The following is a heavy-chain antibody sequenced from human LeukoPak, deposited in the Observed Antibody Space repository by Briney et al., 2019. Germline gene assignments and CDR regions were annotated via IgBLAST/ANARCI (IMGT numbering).Heavy chain of an antibody. J-gene: IGHJ2*01. CDR2: ISGSVGST. CDR1: GFTFISYA. Sequence: PGGSLRLSCSAAGFTFISYAMSWVRQAPGKGLEWVSAISGSVGSTYYADSVKGRFTISRDNSKNTLYLQRNSLIAEDTAVYYCAKDPSGDDYGDYSSWYFDLRGRGTLLTVSS. D-gene: IGHD4-17*01. CDR3: AKDPSGDDYGDYSSWYFDL. V-gene: IGHV3-23*01.